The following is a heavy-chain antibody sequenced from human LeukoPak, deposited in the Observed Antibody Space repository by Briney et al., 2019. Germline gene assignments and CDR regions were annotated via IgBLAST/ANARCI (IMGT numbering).Heavy chain of an antibody. V-gene: IGHV4-38-2*02. CDR1: GYSISSGYY. D-gene: IGHD3-22*01. J-gene: IGHJ4*02. CDR3: AREGGSYDSSGYYSLYYYFDY. Sequence: PSETLSLTCTVSGYSISSGYYWGWIRQPPGKGLEWIGRIYSSGTTTYNPSLKSRVTISVDTSKNQFSLKLSSVTAADTAVYYCAREGGSYDSSGYYSLYYYFDYWGQGTLVTVSS. CDR2: IYSSGTT.